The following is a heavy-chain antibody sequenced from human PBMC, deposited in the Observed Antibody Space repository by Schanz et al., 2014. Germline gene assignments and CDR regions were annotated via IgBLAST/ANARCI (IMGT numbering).Heavy chain of an antibody. CDR1: GYTFTSYG. D-gene: IGHD6-13*01. CDR3: ARNVIATGRAFDL. J-gene: IGHJ3*01. V-gene: IGHV1-18*04. Sequence: QVQLVQSGTEVKKPGASVKVSCKASGYTFTSYGVSWVRQAPGQGLEWMGWISTYTGNTNYAQRLQDRVTMTTDTSAGPEYMELRSLRTDVSDVDYCARNVIATGRAFDLWGPGTMVTVS. CDR2: ISTYTGNT.